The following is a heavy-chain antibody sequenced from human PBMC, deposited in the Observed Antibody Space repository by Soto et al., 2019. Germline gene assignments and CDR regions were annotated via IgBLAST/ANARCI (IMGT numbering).Heavy chain of an antibody. J-gene: IGHJ4*02. Sequence: LRLSCSASGFTFANAWMSWVRQAPGKGLEWVGRIKSKTDGEATDYAAPVKGRFSIPRDDSKNTMFLQMNSLQIEDTAIYYCTLHVVVVTSIHNYFNYWGQGTRVTVSS. CDR2: IKSKTDGEAT. CDR3: TLHVVVVTSIHNYFNY. V-gene: IGHV3-15*01. CDR1: GFTFANAW. D-gene: IGHD2-21*02.